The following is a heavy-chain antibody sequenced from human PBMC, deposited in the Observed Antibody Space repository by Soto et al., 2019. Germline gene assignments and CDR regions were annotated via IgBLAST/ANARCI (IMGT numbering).Heavy chain of an antibody. CDR1: GYTLTELS. CDR3: ATRNDIVVVVAATVDYWYFDL. V-gene: IGHV1-24*01. CDR2: FDPEDGET. J-gene: IGHJ2*01. Sequence: ASMKVSCKVSGYTLTELSMHWVRQAPGKGLEWMGGFDPEDGETIYAQKFQGRVTMTEDTSTDTAYMELSSLRSEDTAVYYCATRNDIVVVVAATVDYWYFDLWGRGTLVTVSS. D-gene: IGHD2-15*01.